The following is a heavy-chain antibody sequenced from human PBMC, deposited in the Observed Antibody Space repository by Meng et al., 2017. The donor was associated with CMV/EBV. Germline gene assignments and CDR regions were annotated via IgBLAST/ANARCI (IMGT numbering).Heavy chain of an antibody. D-gene: IGHD6-6*01. CDR3: AIGLRQLADY. V-gene: IGHV4-34*01. CDR1: GGSFSGCY. J-gene: IGHJ4*02. CDR2: VNHCWST. Sequence: SLTCSLYGGSFSGCYWCVFRPPPGKGVEWIGVVNHCWSTNCTPSRMCRVTISVDTSKYLFPLKLSSVTAAYTAVYYCAIGLRQLADYWGQGTLVTVSS.